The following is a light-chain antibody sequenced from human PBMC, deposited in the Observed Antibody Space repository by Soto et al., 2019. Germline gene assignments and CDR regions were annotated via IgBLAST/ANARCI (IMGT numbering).Light chain of an antibody. CDR3: QKYSGVPVT. V-gene: IGKV1-27*01. J-gene: IGKJ5*01. CDR1: QDINKY. CDR2: SAS. Sequence: IQMTQSPSSLSASVGDRVTITCRVSQDINKYLAWYQQRPGTVPKLLIYSASTLKSGVPSRFSGSRSGTDFTLTISSLQPEDVATYYCQKYSGVPVTFGQGTRLEIK.